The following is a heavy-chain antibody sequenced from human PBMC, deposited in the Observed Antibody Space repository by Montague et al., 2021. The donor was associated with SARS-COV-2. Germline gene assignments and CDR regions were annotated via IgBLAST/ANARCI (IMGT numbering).Heavy chain of an antibody. Sequence: SLRLSCEASGFTFTNSPMSWVRQAPGKGLEWVSVIHSAGRGTYYXDSXHGRFTISRDNLKNTLYLQMNSLRDADTALYYCAKVEHFLSCYSHINLDAWGLGTMVIVSS. CDR2: IHSAGRGT. V-gene: IGHV3-23*03. CDR1: GFTFTNSP. CDR3: AKVEHFLSCYSHINLDA. D-gene: IGHD3-3*02. J-gene: IGHJ5*02.